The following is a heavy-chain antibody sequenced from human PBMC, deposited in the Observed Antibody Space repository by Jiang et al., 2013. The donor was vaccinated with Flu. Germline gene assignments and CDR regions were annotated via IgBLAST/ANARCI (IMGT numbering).Heavy chain of an antibody. V-gene: IGHV1-69*01. D-gene: IGHD3-10*01. J-gene: IGHJ4*02. CDR1: GGTFNNYA. CDR3: VRDTSFYFGSGSPTLAPYEY. Sequence: SGAEVKRPGSSVRVSCQTSGGTFNNYAFKWVRQAPGQGLEWVGGIIPILDTPHYEQKFQGRITIIADESTSTVFLELSSLRSEDTAVYFCVRDTSFYFGSGSPTLAPYEYWGQGTRGHRLL. CDR2: IIPILDTP.